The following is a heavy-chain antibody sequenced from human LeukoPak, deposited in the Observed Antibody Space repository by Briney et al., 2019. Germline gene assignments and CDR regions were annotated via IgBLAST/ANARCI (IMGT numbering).Heavy chain of an antibody. D-gene: IGHD3-22*01. Sequence: SVKVSCKASGGTFSSYTISWVRQAPGQGLEWMGRIIPILGIANYAQKFQGRVTITADKSKSTAYMEMSSLRSEDTAVYYCARDQGPYDKRGYXQXXGQGXLVTV. CDR1: GGTFSSYT. V-gene: IGHV1-69*04. CDR3: ARDQGPYDKRGYXQX. J-gene: IGHJ1*01. CDR2: IIPILGIA.